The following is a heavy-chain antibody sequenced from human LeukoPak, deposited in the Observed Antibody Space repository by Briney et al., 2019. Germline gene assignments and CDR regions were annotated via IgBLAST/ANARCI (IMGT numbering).Heavy chain of an antibody. V-gene: IGHV3-30*18. CDR3: AKVIAAATDAFDI. CDR1: GCTFSSYG. J-gene: IGHJ3*02. D-gene: IGHD6-13*01. CDR2: ISYDGSNK. Sequence: GGSLRLSCAASGCTFSSYGMHWVRQAPGKGLEWVAVISYDGSNKYYADSVKGRFTISRDNSKNTLYLQMNSLRAEDTAVYYCAKVIAAATDAFDIWGQGTMVTVSS.